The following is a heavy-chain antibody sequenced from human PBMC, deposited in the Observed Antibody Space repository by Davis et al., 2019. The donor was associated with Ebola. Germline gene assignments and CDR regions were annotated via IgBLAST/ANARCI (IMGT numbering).Heavy chain of an antibody. CDR1: GYTFTSNG. J-gene: IGHJ4*02. D-gene: IGHD3-3*01. Sequence: ASVKVSCKASGYTFTSNGISWVRHAPGQGLQWMGWISTYNGNTTYAEKFQGRVTMTTDTSTSTVYMELRSLRSDDTAVYYCARDWSGYWGQGTLVTVSS. V-gene: IGHV1-18*04. CDR2: ISTYNGNT. CDR3: ARDWSGY.